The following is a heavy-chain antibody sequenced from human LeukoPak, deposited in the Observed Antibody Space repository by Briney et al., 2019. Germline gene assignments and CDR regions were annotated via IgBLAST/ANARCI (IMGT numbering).Heavy chain of an antibody. CDR1: GFTFGDHA. V-gene: IGHV3-49*04. CDR2: IRSKTYGGTT. J-gene: IGHJ6*02. Sequence: GGSLRLSCTVSGFTFGDHAMSWVRQAPVKGLEWVGFIRSKTYGGTTEYAASVKGRFIISRDDSTSIAYLQMNSLKTEDTAVYYCTRGPIQLWLYHGMDVWGQGTTVTVSS. CDR3: TRGPIQLWLYHGMDV. D-gene: IGHD5-18*01.